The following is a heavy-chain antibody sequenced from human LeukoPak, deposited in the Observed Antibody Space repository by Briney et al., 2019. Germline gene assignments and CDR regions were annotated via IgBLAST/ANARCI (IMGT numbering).Heavy chain of an antibody. CDR2: IYYSGST. CDR1: GGSISSSSYY. V-gene: IGHV4-39*07. J-gene: IGHJ5*02. CDR3: AREGDYCSGGSCYWTWFDP. D-gene: IGHD2-15*01. Sequence: SETLSLTCTVSGGSISSSSYYWGWIRQPPGKGLEWIGSIYYSGSTYYNPSLKSRVTISVDTSKNQFSLKLSSVTAADTAVYYCAREGDYCSGGSCYWTWFDPWGQGTLVTVSS.